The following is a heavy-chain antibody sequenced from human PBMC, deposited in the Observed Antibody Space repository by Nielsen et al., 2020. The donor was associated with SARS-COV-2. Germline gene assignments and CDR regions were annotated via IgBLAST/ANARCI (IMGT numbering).Heavy chain of an antibody. D-gene: IGHD6-19*01. V-gene: IGHV3-9*01. Sequence: GGSLRLSCAASGFTFDDYAMHWVRQAPGKGLEWVSGISWNSGSIGYADSVKGRFTISRDNSKNTLYLQMNSLRAEDTAVYYCAKGGIAVAGTLYYYGMDVWGQGTTVTVSS. CDR3: AKGGIAVAGTLYYYGMDV. CDR1: GFTFDDYA. CDR2: ISWNSGSI. J-gene: IGHJ6*02.